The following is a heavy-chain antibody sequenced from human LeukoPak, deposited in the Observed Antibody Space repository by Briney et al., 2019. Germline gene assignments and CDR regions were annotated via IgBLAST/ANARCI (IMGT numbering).Heavy chain of an antibody. CDR1: GGSFSGYY. D-gene: IGHD1-26*01. CDR3: ARLTLPNYYYYYYGMDV. CDR2: INHSGST. J-gene: IGHJ6*02. V-gene: IGHV4-34*01. Sequence: PSETLSLTCAVYGGSFSGYYWSWIRQPPGKGLEWIGEINHSGSTNYNPSLKSRVTISVDTSKNQFSLKLSSVTAADTAVYYCARLTLPNYYYYYYGMDVWGQGTTVTVSS.